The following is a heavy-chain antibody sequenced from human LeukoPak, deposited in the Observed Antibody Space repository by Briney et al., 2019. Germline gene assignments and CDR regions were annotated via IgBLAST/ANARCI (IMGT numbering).Heavy chain of an antibody. V-gene: IGHV4-34*01. CDR3: ARRHIPYYYGSGPGAFGI. CDR1: GGSFSGYY. CDR2: INHSGST. Sequence: PSETLSLTCAVYGGSFSGYYWSWIRQPPGKGLEWIGEINHSGSTNYNPSLKSRVTISVDTSKNQFSLKLSSVTAADAAVYYCARRHIPYYYGSGPGAFGIWGQGTMVTVSS. J-gene: IGHJ3*02. D-gene: IGHD3-10*01.